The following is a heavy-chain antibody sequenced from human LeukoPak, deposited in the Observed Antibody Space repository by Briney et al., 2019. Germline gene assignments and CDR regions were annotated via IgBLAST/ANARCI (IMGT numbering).Heavy chain of an antibody. J-gene: IGHJ4*02. CDR3: AGREGFIGY. V-gene: IGHV4-34*01. CDR1: GGSFSGYY. CDR2: INHSGST. D-gene: IGHD5-24*01. Sequence: PSETLSHTCAVYGGSFSGYYWSWIRQPPGKGLEWIGEINHSGSTNYNPSLKSRVTISVDTSKNQFSLKLSSVTAADTAVYYCAGREGFIGYWGQGTLVTVSS.